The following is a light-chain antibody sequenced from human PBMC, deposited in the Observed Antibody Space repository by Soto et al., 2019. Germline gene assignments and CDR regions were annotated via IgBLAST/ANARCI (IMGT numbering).Light chain of an antibody. V-gene: IGLV2-18*01. CDR3: TLYTTTNTYV. J-gene: IGLJ1*01. Sequence: QSVLTQPPSVSGSPGQSVTISCTGTSSDVGNYNRVSWYQQPPGTAPKLMIYEVSNRPSGVPDRFSGSKPGNTASLTISGLQAEDEADYYCTLYTTTNTYVFGTGTKVTVL. CDR2: EVS. CDR1: SSDVGNYNR.